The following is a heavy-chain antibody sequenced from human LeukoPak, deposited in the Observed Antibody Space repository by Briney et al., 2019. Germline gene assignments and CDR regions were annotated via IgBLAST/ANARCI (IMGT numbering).Heavy chain of an antibody. V-gene: IGHV3-33*01. CDR2: IWYGGSNE. CDR1: GFTFSSYG. Sequence: PGRSLRLSCAASGFTFSSYGMHWVRQAPGKGLEWVAVIWYGGSNEYYADSVKGRFTISRDNSKNTLYLQMNSLRAEDTAVYYCARDSAQLRYFDWLYGYFDYWGQGTLVTVSS. CDR3: ARDSAQLRYFDWLYGYFDY. D-gene: IGHD3-9*01. J-gene: IGHJ4*02.